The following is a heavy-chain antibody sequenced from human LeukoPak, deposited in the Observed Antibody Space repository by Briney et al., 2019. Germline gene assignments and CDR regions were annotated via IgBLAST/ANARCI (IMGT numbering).Heavy chain of an antibody. V-gene: IGHV3-23*01. CDR1: GFTFSSYS. J-gene: IGHJ4*02. D-gene: IGHD1-26*01. Sequence: GGSLRLSCAASGFTFSSYSMSWVRQAPGKGLEWVSAISGSGGSTYYADSVKGRFTISRDNSKNTLYLQMNSLRAEDTAVYYCAKVRGSYYDRQGYWGQGTLVTVSS. CDR2: ISGSGGST. CDR3: AKVRGSYYDRQGY.